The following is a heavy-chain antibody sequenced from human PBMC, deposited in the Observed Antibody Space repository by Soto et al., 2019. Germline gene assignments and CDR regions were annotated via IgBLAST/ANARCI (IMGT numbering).Heavy chain of an antibody. CDR1: GESFSGYY. CDR3: AGNIVATISSFDY. J-gene: IGHJ4*02. D-gene: IGHD5-12*01. CDR2: INHSGST. Sequence: QVQLQQWGAGLLKPSETLSLTCAVYGESFSGYYWSWIRQPPGKGLEWIGEINHSGSTNYDPSLKSRVTMSVDTSKNQFSLKLSSVTAADTAMYYCAGNIVATISSFDYWGQGTLGTVSS. V-gene: IGHV4-34*02.